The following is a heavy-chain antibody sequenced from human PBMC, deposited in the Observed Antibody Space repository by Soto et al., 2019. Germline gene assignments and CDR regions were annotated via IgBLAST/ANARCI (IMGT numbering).Heavy chain of an antibody. CDR1: GCSISPYY. V-gene: IGHV4-59*01. D-gene: IGHD5-18*01. J-gene: IGHJ4*02. CDR2: IYYSGNT. CDR3: ARVPVGSSGYIFDS. Sequence: SETLSLPCRVSGCSISPYYWTWIRLPPGKGLEWIGYIYYSGNTHYNPSLKSRVSISIDVSKNQFSLKLSSATAADTAVYYCARVPVGSSGYIFDSWGPGSLVTVSS.